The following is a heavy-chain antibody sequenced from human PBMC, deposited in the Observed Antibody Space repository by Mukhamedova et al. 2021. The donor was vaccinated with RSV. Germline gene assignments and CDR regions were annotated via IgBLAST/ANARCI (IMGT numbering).Heavy chain of an antibody. CDR2: IKRDGSET. V-gene: IGHV3-7*01. Sequence: VRQAPGKGLEWVANIKRDGSETNYVDSVKGRFTMSRDNAKNSLFLQMNSLRAEDTAVYYCARTTQYDTSHYYRHFDLWGRGTLV. CDR3: ARTTQYDTSHYYRHFDL. D-gene: IGHD3-22*01. J-gene: IGHJ2*01.